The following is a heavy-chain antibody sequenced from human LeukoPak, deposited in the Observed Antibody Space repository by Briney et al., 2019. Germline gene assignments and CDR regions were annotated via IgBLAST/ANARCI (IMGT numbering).Heavy chain of an antibody. CDR1: GHTFTAYY. D-gene: IGHD1-1*01. CDR2: IHPGTGDT. Sequence: ASVKVSCKASGHTFTAYYMHWVRQAPGQGLEWMGWIHPGTGDTNYAQKFQGRVTVTRDTSISTAYMELIRLTSDDTAVYYCASYASGYNWPKVWGQGTLVTVSS. V-gene: IGHV1-2*02. CDR3: ASYASGYNWPKV. J-gene: IGHJ4*02.